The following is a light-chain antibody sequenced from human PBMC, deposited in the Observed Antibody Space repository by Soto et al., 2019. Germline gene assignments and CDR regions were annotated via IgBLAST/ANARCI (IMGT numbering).Light chain of an antibody. CDR2: GAS. V-gene: IGKV3-20*01. CDR1: QSVSSGY. Sequence: EVVLTQSPGTLSLSPGERATLSCRASQSVSSGYLGWYQQKPGQAPRLLIYGASSRDSGIPDRFSGSGSGTDFTLTISSLEPEDFAVYFCQQYTYYPWTFGQGTKVEIK. J-gene: IGKJ1*01. CDR3: QQYTYYPWT.